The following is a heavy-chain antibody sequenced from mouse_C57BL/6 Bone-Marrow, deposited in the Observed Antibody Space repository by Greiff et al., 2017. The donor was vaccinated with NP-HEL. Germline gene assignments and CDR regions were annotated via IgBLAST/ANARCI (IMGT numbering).Heavy chain of an antibody. CDR1: GFTFSSYG. J-gene: IGHJ4*01. CDR3: ARHITTVNYAMDY. D-gene: IGHD1-1*01. V-gene: IGHV5-6*01. CDR2: ISSGGSYT. Sequence: EVHLVESGGDLVKPGGSLKLSCAASGFTFSSYGMSWVRQTPDKRLEWVATISSGGSYTYYPDSVKGRFTISRDNAKNTLYLQMSSLKSEDTARDYCARHITTVNYAMDYWGQGTSVTVSS.